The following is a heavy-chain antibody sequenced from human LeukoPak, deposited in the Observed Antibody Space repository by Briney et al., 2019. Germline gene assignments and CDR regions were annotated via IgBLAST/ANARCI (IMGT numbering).Heavy chain of an antibody. CDR2: INVGNGNT. J-gene: IGHJ5*02. Sequence: ASVKVSCKASGYTFSTYAMHWVRQAPGQRLEWMGWINVGNGNTKYSQKFQGRVTITRDTLTSTAYMELSSLRSEDTAVYYCARSTCSGTRCLLNWFDPWGQGTLVTVSS. V-gene: IGHV1-3*01. CDR3: ARSTCSGTRCLLNWFDP. D-gene: IGHD2-2*01. CDR1: GYTFSTYA.